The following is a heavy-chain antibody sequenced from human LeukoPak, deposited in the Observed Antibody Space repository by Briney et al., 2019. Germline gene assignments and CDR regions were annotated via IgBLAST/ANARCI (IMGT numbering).Heavy chain of an antibody. CDR2: INHSGST. J-gene: IGHJ6*02. V-gene: IGHV4-34*01. D-gene: IGHD6-19*01. CDR3: ARLWQWVV. Sequence: SESLSLTCAVYGGSFSGYYWSWIRQPPGKGLEWIGEINHSGSTNYNPSLKSRVTISGDTSKNQFSLKLGSATAADTAVYYCARLWQWVVWGQGTMVTVSS. CDR1: GGSFSGYY.